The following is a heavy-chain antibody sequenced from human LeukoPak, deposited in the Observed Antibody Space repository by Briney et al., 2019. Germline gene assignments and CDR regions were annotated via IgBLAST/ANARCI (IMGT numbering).Heavy chain of an antibody. CDR1: GYTFTSYG. V-gene: IGHV1-18*01. CDR2: ISAYNGNT. J-gene: IGHJ4*02. CDR3: ATRLYYYDSSGYHEFDY. Sequence: ASVTVSCTASGYTFTSYGISWVRQAPGQGLEWMGWISAYNGNTNYAQKPQGRVTMTTDTSTSTAYMELRSLRSDDTAVYYCATRLYYYDSSGYHEFDYWGQGTLVTVSS. D-gene: IGHD3-22*01.